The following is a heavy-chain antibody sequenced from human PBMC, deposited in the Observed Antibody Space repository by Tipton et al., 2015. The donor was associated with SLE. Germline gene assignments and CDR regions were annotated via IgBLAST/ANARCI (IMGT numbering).Heavy chain of an antibody. Sequence: GLVKPSETLSLTCGVYDGSFSAYNWNWIRQSPGKGLEWIGEINNSGSANYNPSLKSRVTISLDTSKNQFSLKVRSLTAADTAVYYCARAPEGDLLGGMDVWGQGTPVTVSS. D-gene: IGHD3-16*01. V-gene: IGHV4-34*01. CDR3: ARAPEGDLLGGMDV. J-gene: IGHJ6*02. CDR2: INNSGSA. CDR1: DGSFSAYN.